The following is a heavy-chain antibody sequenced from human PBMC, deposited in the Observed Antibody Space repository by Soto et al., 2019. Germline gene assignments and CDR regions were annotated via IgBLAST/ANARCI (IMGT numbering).Heavy chain of an antibody. D-gene: IGHD2-2*01. CDR2: INPQTGGT. V-gene: IGHV1-2*02. CDR3: ARERYQVISDGMDV. J-gene: IGHJ6*02. CDR1: GYTFTGYY. Sequence: ASVKVSCKASGYTFTGYYIHWVREAPGQGLEWMGWINPQTGGTSYAQRFQGRVTLSRDTSINTAYLELSRLTFDDAAVYFCARERYQVISDGMDVWGQGTTVTVSS.